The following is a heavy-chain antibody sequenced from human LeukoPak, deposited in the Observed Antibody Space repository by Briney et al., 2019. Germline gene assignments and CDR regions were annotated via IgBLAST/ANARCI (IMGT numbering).Heavy chain of an antibody. D-gene: IGHD4-17*01. V-gene: IGHV3-21*01. CDR1: GFTFSSYS. CDR2: TSSSSSYI. Sequence: GGSLRLSCAASGFTFSSYSMNWVRQAPGKGLEWVSSTSSSSSYIYYADSVKGRFTISRDNAKNSLYLQMNSLRAEDTAVYYCARDSPDYGDAFDIWGQGTMVTVSS. J-gene: IGHJ3*02. CDR3: ARDSPDYGDAFDI.